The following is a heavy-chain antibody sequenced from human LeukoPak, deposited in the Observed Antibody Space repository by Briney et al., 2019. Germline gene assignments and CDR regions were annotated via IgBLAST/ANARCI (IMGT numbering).Heavy chain of an antibody. V-gene: IGHV4-4*07. CDR2: IYTSGST. CDR1: GGSISSYY. Sequence: SETLSLTCTVSGGSISSYYWSWIRQPAGKGLEWIGRIYTSGSTNYNASLKSRVSMSVDTSKNQVSLKVSSVTAADTAVYYCARYGHYYFDSWGQGTLVPVSS. D-gene: IGHD4-17*01. CDR3: ARYGHYYFDS. J-gene: IGHJ4*02.